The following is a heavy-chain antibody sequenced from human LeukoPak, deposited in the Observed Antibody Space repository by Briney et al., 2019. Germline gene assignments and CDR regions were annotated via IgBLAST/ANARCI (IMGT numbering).Heavy chain of an antibody. J-gene: IGHJ4*02. Sequence: ASVKVSCKASGYTFTNYYMHWVRQAPGHGLEWMGWINPNRGDTNYAQKFQGRVTMTRDTSITTAFMELTRLTSDDTAVYYCTRDLLGFATAPLSDWGQGTLVTVSS. D-gene: IGHD2-21*02. CDR1: GYTFTNYY. CDR3: TRDLLGFATAPLSD. CDR2: INPNRGDT. V-gene: IGHV1-2*02.